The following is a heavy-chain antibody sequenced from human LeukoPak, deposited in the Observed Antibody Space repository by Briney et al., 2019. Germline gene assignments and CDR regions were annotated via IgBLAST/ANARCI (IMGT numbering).Heavy chain of an antibody. D-gene: IGHD1-14*01. CDR3: VKDLDNHYYQTLFDY. CDR1: GFTFSRYA. Sequence: GGSLRLSCSASGFTFSRYAMHWVRQAPGKGLEYVSAISNNGGSTYYADSVKGRFTISRDNSKNTQYLQMSSLRAEDTAVYYCVKDLDNHYYQTLFDYWGQGTLVTVSS. J-gene: IGHJ4*02. V-gene: IGHV3-64D*06. CDR2: ISNNGGST.